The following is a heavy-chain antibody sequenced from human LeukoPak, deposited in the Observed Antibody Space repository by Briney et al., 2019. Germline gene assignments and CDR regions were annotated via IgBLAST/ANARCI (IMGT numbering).Heavy chain of an antibody. CDR2: IYYSGST. J-gene: IGHJ5*02. V-gene: IGHV4-39*07. CDR1: GGSISSSSYY. CDR3: ARGIGWFDP. Sequence: SETLSLTCTVSGGSISSSSYYWGWIRQPPGKGLEWIGSIYYSGSTYYNPSLKRRVTISVDASKNQFSLKLSSVTAADTAVYYCARGIGWFDPWGQGTLVTVSS. D-gene: IGHD3-16*01.